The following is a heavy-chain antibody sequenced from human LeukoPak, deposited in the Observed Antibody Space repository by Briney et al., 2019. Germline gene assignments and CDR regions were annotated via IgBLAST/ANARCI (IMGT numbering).Heavy chain of an antibody. J-gene: IGHJ4*02. Sequence: SETLSLTCAVYGGSFSGYYWSWIRQPPGKGLEWIGYIYYSGSTNYNPSLKSRVTISVDTSKNQFSLKLSSVTAADTAVYYCARVPLDDSSGYIDYWGQGTLVTVSS. CDR3: ARVPLDDSSGYIDY. CDR2: IYYSGST. D-gene: IGHD3-22*01. CDR1: GGSFSGYY. V-gene: IGHV4-59*01.